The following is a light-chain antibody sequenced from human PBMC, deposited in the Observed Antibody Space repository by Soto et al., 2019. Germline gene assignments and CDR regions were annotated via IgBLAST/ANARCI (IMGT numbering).Light chain of an antibody. Sequence: DMQMSQSPSSVYACVVDRVAINWXASQSISIDLNWYQQKPGKAPKLLIYAASSLQSGGPSRFSGSGSVTDFTRTISSLQPEDFATYYGQQSYSTPITFGQGTRLEIK. CDR2: AAS. J-gene: IGKJ5*01. CDR3: QQSYSTPIT. V-gene: IGKV1-39*01. CDR1: QSISID.